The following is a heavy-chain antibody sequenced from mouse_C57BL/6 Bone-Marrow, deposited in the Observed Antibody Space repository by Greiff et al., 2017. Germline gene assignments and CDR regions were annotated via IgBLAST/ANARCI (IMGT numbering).Heavy chain of an antibody. CDR1: GYSITSGYY. Sequence: EVHLVESGPGLVKPSQSLSLTCSVSGYSITSGYYWNWLRQFPGNKLEWMGYISYDGSNNYNPSLKNRISITRDTAKNQFFLKLNSLTTEDTATYYCAGGGIYYFDYWGQGTTLTVSS. J-gene: IGHJ2*01. CDR3: AGGGIYYFDY. V-gene: IGHV3-6*01. CDR2: ISYDGSN. D-gene: IGHD1-1*01.